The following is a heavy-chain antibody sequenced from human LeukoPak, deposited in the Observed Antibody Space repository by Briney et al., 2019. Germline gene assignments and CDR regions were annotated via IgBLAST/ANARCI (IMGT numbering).Heavy chain of an antibody. J-gene: IGHJ6*02. V-gene: IGHV4-4*02. Sequence: SETLSLTCAVSGGSTSSTNWWSWVRQSPGRGLEWIGEIYHSGSTYYNPSLKSRLTISVDKSKNQFSLKLSSVTAADTAVYYCARAQVVGPTPYYYHGMDVWGQGTTVTVSS. CDR3: ARAQVVGPTPYYYHGMDV. D-gene: IGHD2-15*01. CDR1: GGSTSSTNW. CDR2: IYHSGST.